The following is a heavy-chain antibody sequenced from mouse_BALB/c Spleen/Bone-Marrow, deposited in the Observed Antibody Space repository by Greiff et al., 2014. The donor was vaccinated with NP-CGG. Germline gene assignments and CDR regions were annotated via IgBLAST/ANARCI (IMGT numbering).Heavy chain of an antibody. V-gene: IGHV5-6*01. Sequence: VQLKESGGDLVKPGGSLKLSCAASGFTFSSYGMSWVRQTPDKRLEWVATISSGGSYTYYPDSVKGRFTISRDNAKNTLYLQMSSLKSEDTAMYYCARQTYYDYDGYFDYWGQGTTLTASS. D-gene: IGHD2-4*01. CDR2: ISSGGSYT. J-gene: IGHJ2*01. CDR3: ARQTYYDYDGYFDY. CDR1: GFTFSSYG.